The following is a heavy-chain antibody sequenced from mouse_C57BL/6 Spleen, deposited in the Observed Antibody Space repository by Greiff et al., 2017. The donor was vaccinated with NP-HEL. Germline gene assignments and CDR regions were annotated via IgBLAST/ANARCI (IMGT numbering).Heavy chain of an antibody. CDR3: ARHTYYYGSSYHWYFDV. V-gene: IGHV5-9*01. J-gene: IGHJ1*03. D-gene: IGHD1-1*01. CDR2: ISGGGGNT. CDR1: GFTFSSYT. Sequence: DVHLVESGGGLVKPGGSLKLSCAASGFTFSSYTMSWVRQTPEKRLEWVATISGGGGNTYYPDSVKGRFTISRDNAKNTLYLQMSSLRSEDTALYYCARHTYYYGSSYHWYFDVWGTGTTVTVSS.